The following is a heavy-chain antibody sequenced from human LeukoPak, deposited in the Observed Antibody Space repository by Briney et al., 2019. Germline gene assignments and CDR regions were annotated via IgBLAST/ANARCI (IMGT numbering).Heavy chain of an antibody. CDR2: IIPILGIA. V-gene: IGHV1-69*02. J-gene: IGHJ4*02. CDR1: GGTFSSYT. D-gene: IGHD6-19*01. CDR3: ARGQSGSKEFDY. Sequence: SVKVSCKASGGTFSSYTISWVRQAPGQGLEWMGRIIPILGIANYAQKFQGRVTITADKSTSTAYMELSSLRSEDTAVYYCARGQSGSKEFDYWGQGTLVTVSS.